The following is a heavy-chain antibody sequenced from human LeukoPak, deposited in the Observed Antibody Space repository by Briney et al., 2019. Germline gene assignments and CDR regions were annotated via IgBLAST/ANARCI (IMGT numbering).Heavy chain of an antibody. D-gene: IGHD6-13*01. J-gene: IGHJ4*02. CDR2: IYYSGTT. CDR1: GGSISGYY. V-gene: IGHV4-59*01. CDR3: ARGVYIAAAQYGY. Sequence: PSETLSLTCTVSGGSISGYYWSWIRQPPGKGLEWIGYIYYSGTTNYNPSLKSRVTISVDTSKNQFSLKLSSVPAADTAVYYCARGVYIAAAQYGYWGQGTLVTVSS.